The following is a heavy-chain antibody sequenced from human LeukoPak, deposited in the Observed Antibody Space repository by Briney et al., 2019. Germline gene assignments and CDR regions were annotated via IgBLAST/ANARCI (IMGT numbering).Heavy chain of an antibody. Sequence: GRSLRLSCAASGFTFSSYGMHWVRQAPGKGLEWVAVISYDGSNKYYADSMKGRFTISRDNSKNTLYLQMNSLRAEDTAVYYCAKDNFDYWGQGTLVTVSS. CDR3: AKDNFDY. J-gene: IGHJ4*02. CDR2: ISYDGSNK. V-gene: IGHV3-30*18. CDR1: GFTFSSYG.